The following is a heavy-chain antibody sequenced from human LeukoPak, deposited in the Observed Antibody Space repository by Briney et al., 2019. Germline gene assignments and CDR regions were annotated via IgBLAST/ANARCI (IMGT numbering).Heavy chain of an antibody. CDR2: INPNSGGT. J-gene: IGHJ4*02. CDR3: ARPSYDYVWGSYRIIDY. CDR1: GYTFTGYY. D-gene: IGHD3-16*02. V-gene: IGHV1-2*02. Sequence: ASVKVSCKASGYTFTGYYMHWVRQAPGQGLEWMGWINPNSGGTNYAQKFQGRVTMTRDTSISTAYMELSRLRSDDTAVYYCARPSYDYVWGSYRIIDYWGQGTLVTVSS.